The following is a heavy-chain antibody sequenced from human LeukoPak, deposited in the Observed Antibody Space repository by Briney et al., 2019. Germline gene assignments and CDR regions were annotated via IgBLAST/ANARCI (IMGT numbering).Heavy chain of an antibody. J-gene: IGHJ5*02. D-gene: IGHD1-26*01. Sequence: ASETLSLTCTVTGASISSHCWCWIRQTPGTGLEWIGDIYDRGSTTYNPSLKSRVSISVDTSRNQFSLNLRSVTAADTAVYYCAKIEVGRFDPWGQGTLVTVSS. CDR3: AKIEVGRFDP. CDR2: IYDRGST. V-gene: IGHV4-59*11. CDR1: GASISSHC.